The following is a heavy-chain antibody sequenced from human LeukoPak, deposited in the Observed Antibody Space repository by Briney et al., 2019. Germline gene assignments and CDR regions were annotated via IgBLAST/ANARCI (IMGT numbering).Heavy chain of an antibody. D-gene: IGHD3-16*02. CDR2: INPSGGST. Sequence: GASVKVSCKASGYTFTSYYMHWVRQAPGQGLEWMGIINPSGGSTSYAQKFQGRVTMTRDTSTSTVYMELSSLRSEDTAVYYCARASFGYDYVWGSYRLPFDYWGQGTLVTVSS. CDR1: GYTFTSYY. CDR3: ARASFGYDYVWGSYRLPFDY. J-gene: IGHJ4*02. V-gene: IGHV1-46*01.